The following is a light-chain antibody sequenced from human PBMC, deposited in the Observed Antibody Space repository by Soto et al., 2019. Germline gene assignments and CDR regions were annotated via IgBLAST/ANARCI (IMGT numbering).Light chain of an antibody. CDR1: QSAGNF. V-gene: IGKV3D-15*01. Sequence: EIVMTQSPATLSVSPGETASLSCRASQSAGNFLAWYQQKPGQAPRLLIYYISTRATGIPARFSGSGSGTDFTLTISRLEPGDFAVYFCQQYGGFPITFGQGTRLEIK. CDR2: YIS. CDR3: QQYGGFPIT. J-gene: IGKJ5*01.